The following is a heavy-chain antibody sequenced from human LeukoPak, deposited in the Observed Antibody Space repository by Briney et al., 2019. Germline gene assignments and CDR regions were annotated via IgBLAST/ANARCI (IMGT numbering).Heavy chain of an antibody. CDR2: IYHSGST. Sequence: SETLSLTCAVSGGSISSGGYSWSWIRQPPGKGLEWIGYIYHSGSTYYNPSLKSRVTISVDRSKNQFSLKLSSVTAADTAVYYCARSGEDYGDEFIWFDPWGQGTLVTVPS. J-gene: IGHJ5*02. V-gene: IGHV4-30-2*01. D-gene: IGHD4-17*01. CDR1: GGSISSGGYS. CDR3: ARSGEDYGDEFIWFDP.